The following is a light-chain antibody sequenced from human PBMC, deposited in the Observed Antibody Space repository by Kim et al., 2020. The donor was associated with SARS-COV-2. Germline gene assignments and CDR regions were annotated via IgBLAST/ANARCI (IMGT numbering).Light chain of an antibody. J-gene: IGLJ2*01. CDR2: QYN. V-gene: IGLV3-1*01. Sequence: PGQTASITCSGDKLGNKYASWYQQKPGQSPLLVIYQYNRRPSGIPERFSGSNSGNTATLTISGTQAIDEAAYYCQAWHSSTVVFGGGTQLTVL. CDR3: QAWHSSTVV. CDR1: KLGNKY.